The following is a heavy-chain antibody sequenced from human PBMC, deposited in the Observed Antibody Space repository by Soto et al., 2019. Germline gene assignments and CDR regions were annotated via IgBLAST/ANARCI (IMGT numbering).Heavy chain of an antibody. J-gene: IGHJ4*02. CDR2: ISYDGVNK. V-gene: IGHV3-30-3*01. Sequence: QVQLVESGGGVVQPGRSLRLSCAASGFTFSCYALHWVRQTPGKGLEWVALISYDGVNKYYADSVKGRFTISRDNSKSSLYLQMNSLRAEDKAVYYCARAIVLVTHFDYWGQGTLVTVSS. D-gene: IGHD3-22*01. CDR3: ARAIVLVTHFDY. CDR1: GFTFSCYA.